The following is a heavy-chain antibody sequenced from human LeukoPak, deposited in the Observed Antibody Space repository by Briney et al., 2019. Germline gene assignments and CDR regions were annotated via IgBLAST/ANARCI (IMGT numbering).Heavy chain of an antibody. J-gene: IGHJ4*02. CDR1: GFTFSSYS. CDR3: ARETLRVLDY. CDR2: INWNGGST. V-gene: IGHV3-20*04. D-gene: IGHD2-21*01. Sequence: GGSLRLSCAASGFTFSSYSMNWVRQAPGKGLEWVSGINWNGGSTGYADSVKGRFTISRDNAKNSLYLQMNSLRAEDTALYYCARETLRVLDYWGQGTLVTVSS.